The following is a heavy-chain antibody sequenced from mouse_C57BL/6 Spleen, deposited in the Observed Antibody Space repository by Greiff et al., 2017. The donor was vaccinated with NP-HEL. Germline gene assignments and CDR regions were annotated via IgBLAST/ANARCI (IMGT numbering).Heavy chain of an antibody. D-gene: IGHD2-3*01. V-gene: IGHV1-15*01. Sequence: VQRVESGAELVRPGASVTLSCKASGYTFTDYEMHWVKQTPVHGLEWIGAIDPETGGTAYNQKFKGKAILTADKSSSTAYMELRSLTSEDSAVYYCTRGLLGFDYWGQGTTLTVSS. CDR2: IDPETGGT. CDR3: TRGLLGFDY. CDR1: GYTFTDYE. J-gene: IGHJ2*01.